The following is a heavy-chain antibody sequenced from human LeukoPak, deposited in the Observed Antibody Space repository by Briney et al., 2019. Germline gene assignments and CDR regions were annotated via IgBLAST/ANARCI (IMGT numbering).Heavy chain of an antibody. V-gene: IGHV4-59*01. CDR1: DGSISFYY. J-gene: IGHJ3*02. Sequence: SETLSLTCTVSDGSISFYYWSWIRQPPGKGLEWIGYIYYSGSTNYNPSLKSRVTISVDTSKNQFSLKLYSVTAADTAVYYCAREGAVGVITLDDAFDIWGQGTMVTVSS. D-gene: IGHD3-16*02. CDR2: IYYSGST. CDR3: AREGAVGVITLDDAFDI.